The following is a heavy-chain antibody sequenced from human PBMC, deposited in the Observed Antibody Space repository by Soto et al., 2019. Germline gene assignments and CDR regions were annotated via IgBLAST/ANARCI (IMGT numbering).Heavy chain of an antibody. CDR1: GFIFDDYA. CDR2: INWNSGTR. CDR3: AKGYTSGWVDGMEV. Sequence: EVQMVESGGGFVEPGRSLRLSCAASGFIFDDYALHWVRQAPGKGLEWVSGINWNSGTRGYADSVKGRFTISRDNAKNSLYRHINSLRAEDTAFDYCAKGYTSGWVDGMEVWCPGNTVTVSS. D-gene: IGHD6-19*01. V-gene: IGHV3-9*01. J-gene: IGHJ6*02.